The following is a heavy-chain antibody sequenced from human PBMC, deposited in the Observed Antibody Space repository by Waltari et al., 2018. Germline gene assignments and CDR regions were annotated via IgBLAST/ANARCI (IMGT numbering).Heavy chain of an antibody. Sequence: EVQVVESGGGLVQPGESLRLSCAASGFTFSSSWMSWVRQPPGKGLEWVANIKYDGSEEYYVDSVKGRFTISRDNAKNSLYLQMNSLRVEDTAVYYCARGAAYSRFDYWGQGTLVTVSS. CDR3: ARGAAYSRFDY. V-gene: IGHV3-7*01. CDR1: GFTFSSSW. J-gene: IGHJ4*02. D-gene: IGHD5-18*01. CDR2: IKYDGSEE.